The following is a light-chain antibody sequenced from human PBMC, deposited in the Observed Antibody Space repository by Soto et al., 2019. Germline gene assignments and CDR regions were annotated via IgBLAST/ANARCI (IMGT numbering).Light chain of an antibody. CDR1: QSVSIY. V-gene: IGKV3-11*01. Sequence: EIVLTQSPATLSLSPGERATLSCRASQSVSIYLAWYQQKPGQAPRLLIYDASNRATGIPARFSGSGSGTDFTLTNSSLEPEDFAVYYCQQRSTWPWTVGQGTKVEIK. J-gene: IGKJ1*01. CDR2: DAS. CDR3: QQRSTWPWT.